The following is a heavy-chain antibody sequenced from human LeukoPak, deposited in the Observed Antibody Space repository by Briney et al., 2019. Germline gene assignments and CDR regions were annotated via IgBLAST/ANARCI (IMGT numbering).Heavy chain of an antibody. CDR3: ARADYSSTWSHDYYYMDV. Sequence: ASVKVSCKASGYTFTGYYMHWVRQAPGQGLEWMGWINPNSGGTNYAQKFQGRVTMTRDTSISTAYMELSRLRSDDTAVYYCARADYSSTWSHDYYYMDVWGKGTTVTVSS. CDR1: GYTFTGYY. D-gene: IGHD6-13*01. CDR2: INPNSGGT. V-gene: IGHV1-2*02. J-gene: IGHJ6*03.